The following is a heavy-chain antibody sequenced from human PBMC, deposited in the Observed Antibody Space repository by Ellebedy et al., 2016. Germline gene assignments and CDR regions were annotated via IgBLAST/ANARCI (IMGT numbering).Heavy chain of an antibody. CDR3: PRGGPRGDVY. CDR1: GGSFSDYY. Sequence: SETLSLXCAVDGGSFSDYYWSWVRQPPGKGLEWIAEISHSGTTNYNPSLKSRVTISLDTSRTHFSLKLSSVSAADTAVYYCPRGGPRGDVYWGQGALVTVSS. V-gene: IGHV4-34*01. J-gene: IGHJ4*02. CDR2: ISHSGTT. D-gene: IGHD3-10*01.